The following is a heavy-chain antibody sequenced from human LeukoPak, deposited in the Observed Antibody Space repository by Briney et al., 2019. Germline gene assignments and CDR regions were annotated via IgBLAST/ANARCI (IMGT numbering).Heavy chain of an antibody. V-gene: IGHV3-48*03. CDR3: ARVARVGPVDY. J-gene: IGHJ4*02. D-gene: IGHD1-26*01. CDR2: ISSSGITI. Sequence: GGSLRLSCAVSEFTFSSYEMNWVRQAPGKGLEWLSYISSSGITIYSADSVKGRFTFSRENAKNSLYLQMNSLRAEDTAIYYCARVARVGPVDYWGQGTLVTVSS. CDR1: EFTFSSYE.